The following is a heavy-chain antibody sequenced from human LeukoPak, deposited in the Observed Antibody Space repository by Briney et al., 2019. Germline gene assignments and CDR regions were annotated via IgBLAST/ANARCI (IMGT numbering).Heavy chain of an antibody. Sequence: PSETLSLICAVSGGSISGYYWGWMRQRPGRGLRWIGFISETGSTDYNPPLERRITMSVDNSRNQVSLRVRYATAADTAIYYCARHRRKYTSEYHFDSWGQGILVSVSP. CDR3: ARHRRKYTSEYHFDS. CDR2: ISETGST. CDR1: GGSISGYY. V-gene: IGHV4-59*08. J-gene: IGHJ4*02. D-gene: IGHD6-25*01.